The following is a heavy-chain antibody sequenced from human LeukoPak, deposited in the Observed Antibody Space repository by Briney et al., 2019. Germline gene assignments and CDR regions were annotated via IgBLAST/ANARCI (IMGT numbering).Heavy chain of an antibody. V-gene: IGHV4-31*03. D-gene: IGHD6-6*01. CDR3: ASLSYSSSAPGGY. J-gene: IGHJ4*02. CDR1: GGSISSGGYY. Sequence: PSETLSLTCTVSGGSISSGGYYWSWLRQHPGKGLEWIGYIYYSGSTYYNPSLKSRVTISVDTSKNQFSLKLSAVTAADPAVYYCASLSYSSSAPGGYWGQGTLVTVSS. CDR2: IYYSGST.